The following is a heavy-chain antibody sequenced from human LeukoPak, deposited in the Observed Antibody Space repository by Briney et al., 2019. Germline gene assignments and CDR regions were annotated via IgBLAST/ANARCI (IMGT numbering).Heavy chain of an antibody. V-gene: IGHV4-59*12. J-gene: IGHJ4*02. CDR3: ARDGPGAAAGTFDY. CDR2: IYYSGST. D-gene: IGHD6-13*01. CDR1: GGSISSYY. Sequence: SETLSLTCTVSGGSISSYYWSWIRQPPGKGLEWIGYIYYSGSTNYNPSLKSRVTISVDTSKNQFSLKLSSVTAADTAVYYCARDGPGAAAGTFDYWGQGTLVTVSS.